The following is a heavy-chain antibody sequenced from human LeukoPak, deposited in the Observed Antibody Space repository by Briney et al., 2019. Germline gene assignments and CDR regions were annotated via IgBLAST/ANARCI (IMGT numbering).Heavy chain of an antibody. D-gene: IGHD5-12*01. CDR1: GGSIRSYF. J-gene: IGHJ3*02. V-gene: IGHV4-59*01. CDR2: IWDTEIT. CDR3: ARGLVLATDDAFDI. Sequence: KPSETLSLTCTVSGGSIRSYFWSWLRQPPGKGLEWMGYIWDTEITDYNPSLTSRATISLVTSTNHFSLKLRSVTAADTALYFCARGLVLATDDAFDIWGQGTLVTVSS.